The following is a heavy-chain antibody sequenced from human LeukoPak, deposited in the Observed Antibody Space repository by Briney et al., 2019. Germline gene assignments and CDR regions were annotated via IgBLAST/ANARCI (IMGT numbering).Heavy chain of an antibody. CDR3: ARMIAVAGRFDP. CDR1: GFSLSTSGMC. CDR2: IDWDDDK. D-gene: IGHD6-19*01. V-gene: IGHV2-70*11. J-gene: IGHJ5*02. Sequence: ESGPTLVKPTQTLTLTCTFSGFSLSTSGMCVSWIRQPPGKALEWLARIDWDDDKYYSTSLKTRLTISKDTSKNQVVLTMTNMDPVDAATYYCARMIAVAGRFDPWGQGTLVTVSS.